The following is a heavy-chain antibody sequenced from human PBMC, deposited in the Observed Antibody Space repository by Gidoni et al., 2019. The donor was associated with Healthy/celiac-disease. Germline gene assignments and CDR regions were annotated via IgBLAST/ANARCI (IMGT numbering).Heavy chain of an antibody. D-gene: IGHD3-3*01. V-gene: IGHV3-23*01. Sequence: EGQLLESGGGLVQPGGSLRLYCAASGFSFSSYAMSWVRQAPGKGLELVSAISGSGGSTYYADSVKGRFTISRDNSKNTLYLQMNSLRAEDTAVYYCAKVARDDFWSGPQWYYFDYWGQGTLVTVSS. J-gene: IGHJ4*02. CDR2: ISGSGGST. CDR1: GFSFSSYA. CDR3: AKVARDDFWSGPQWYYFDY.